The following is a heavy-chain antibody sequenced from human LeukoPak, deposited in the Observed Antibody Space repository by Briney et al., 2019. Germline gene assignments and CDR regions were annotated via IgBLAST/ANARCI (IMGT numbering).Heavy chain of an antibody. CDR2: ISGSGGST. J-gene: IGHJ4*02. V-gene: IGHV3-23*01. D-gene: IGHD6-13*01. Sequence: PGGSLRPSWAASGFTFGTNAMSWARQAPGKGLGWVSAISGSGGSTYYADSVKGRFTISRDNSKNTLYLQMNSLRAEDTAVYYCARPHSSSWKFDYWGQGTLVTVSS. CDR1: GFTFGTNA. CDR3: ARPHSSSWKFDY.